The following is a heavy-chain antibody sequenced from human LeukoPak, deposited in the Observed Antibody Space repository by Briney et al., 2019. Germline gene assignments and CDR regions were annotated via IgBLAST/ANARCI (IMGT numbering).Heavy chain of an antibody. CDR1: GFIFLNYG. CDR3: ARGYYYGSRTYAYFDS. J-gene: IGHJ4*02. V-gene: IGHV3-30*03. D-gene: IGHD3-10*01. Sequence: GGSLRPSCAASGFIFLNYGMHWVRQAPGQGLEWVAFTPYTDTNENYGDSVKGRFTISRDISESTLYLQMNSLRPEDTAIYYCARGYYYGSRTYAYFDSWGQGTLVTVSS. CDR2: TPYTDTNE.